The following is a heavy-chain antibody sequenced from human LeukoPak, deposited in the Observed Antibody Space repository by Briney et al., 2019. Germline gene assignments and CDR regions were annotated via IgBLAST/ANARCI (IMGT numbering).Heavy chain of an antibody. Sequence: GGSLRLSCAASGFTFSSYWMSWVRQAPGKGLEWVTNIKQDGSEKYYVDSVKGRFTISRDNAKNSLYLQLNSLRAEDTAVYYCARDDCSSISCYHNWFDPWGQGTLVTVSS. V-gene: IGHV3-7*01. J-gene: IGHJ5*02. CDR2: IKQDGSEK. D-gene: IGHD2-2*01. CDR1: GFTFSSYW. CDR3: ARDDCSSISCYHNWFDP.